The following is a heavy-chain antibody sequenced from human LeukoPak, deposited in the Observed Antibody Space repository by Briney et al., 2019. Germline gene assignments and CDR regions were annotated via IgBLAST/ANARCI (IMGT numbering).Heavy chain of an antibody. D-gene: IGHD4-11*01. CDR2: ISHSGNT. CDR1: GGSFTDYY. J-gene: IGHJ4*02. CDR3: ARGSRLPLDY. V-gene: IGHV4-34*01. Sequence: PSETLSLTCAVYGGSFTDYYWSWIRQFPGKGLEWIGEISHSGNTNLNPSLESRVTISMGTSNYQFSLKLTSVTAADTAVYYCARGSRLPLDYWGQGSLVTVSS.